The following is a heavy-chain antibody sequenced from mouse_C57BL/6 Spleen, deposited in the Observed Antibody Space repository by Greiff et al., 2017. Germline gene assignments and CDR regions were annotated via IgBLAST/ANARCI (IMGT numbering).Heavy chain of an antibody. V-gene: IGHV5-16*01. CDR1: GFTFSDYY. Sequence: DVKLVESEGGLVQPGSSMKLSCTASGFTFSDYYMAWVRQVPEKGLEWVANINYDGSSTYYLDSLKSRFIISRDNAKNILYLQMSSLKSEDTATYYCARDEYYGSPGWFAYWGQGTLVTVSA. D-gene: IGHD1-1*01. CDR3: ARDEYYGSPGWFAY. CDR2: INYDGSST. J-gene: IGHJ3*01.